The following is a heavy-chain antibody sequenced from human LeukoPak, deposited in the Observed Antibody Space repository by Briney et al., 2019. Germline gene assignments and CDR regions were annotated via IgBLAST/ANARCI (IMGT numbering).Heavy chain of an antibody. D-gene: IGHD3-22*01. CDR2: ISSDGSHT. V-gene: IGHV3-30*18. CDR3: AKDILSWSSGYPENVGFDY. Sequence: GGSLRLSCVASEFTFSRFGMNWVRQAPGKGLERVAFISSDGSHTSYIESVKGRFTISRDNSKNTLYLQMHSLRTEDTAVYLCAKDILSWSSGYPENVGFDYWGQGTLVTVSS. J-gene: IGHJ4*02. CDR1: EFTFSRFG.